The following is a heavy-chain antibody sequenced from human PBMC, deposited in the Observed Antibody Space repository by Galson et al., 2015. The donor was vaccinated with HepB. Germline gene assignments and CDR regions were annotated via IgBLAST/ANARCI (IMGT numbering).Heavy chain of an antibody. D-gene: IGHD2-8*02. V-gene: IGHV3-7*01. CDR1: GFTFSSYW. Sequence: SLRLSCAASGFTFSSYWMNWVRQAPGKGLEWVANIKQDGSDYLYYADSVRGRFTISRDDTKNSLYLQMNGLRADDTALYYCARDLLMGHTRGIFGIWGQGTPVAVSS. CDR3: ARDLLMGHTRGIFGI. J-gene: IGHJ3*02. CDR2: IKQDGSDYL.